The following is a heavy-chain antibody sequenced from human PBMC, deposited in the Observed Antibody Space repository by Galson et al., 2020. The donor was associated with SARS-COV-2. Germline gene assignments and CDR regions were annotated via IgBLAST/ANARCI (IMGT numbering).Heavy chain of an antibody. D-gene: IGHD3-9*01. CDR2: IYYSGST. J-gene: IGHJ4*02. Sequence: SETLSLTCTVSGGSISSSSYYWGWIRQPPGKGLEWIGSIYYSGSTYYNPSLKSRVTISVDTSKNQFSLKLSSVTAADTAVYYCAAINLEDILTTFDYWGQGTLVTVSS. CDR3: AAINLEDILTTFDY. CDR1: GGSISSSSYY. V-gene: IGHV4-39*07.